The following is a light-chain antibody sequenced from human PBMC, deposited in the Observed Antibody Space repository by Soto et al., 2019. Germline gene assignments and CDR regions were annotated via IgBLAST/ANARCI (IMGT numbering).Light chain of an antibody. V-gene: IGKV1-6*01. Sequence: AIQMTQSPASLSAGAGDRVTITCRASHDIRKDLAWYQQKPGKASKLLIYAASTLQSGVPSRFSGSGSGTDFTLTINSLQAEDFATYYCLQDHSFLTFGPGTKVHFK. J-gene: IGKJ3*01. CDR3: LQDHSFLT. CDR1: HDIRKD. CDR2: AAS.